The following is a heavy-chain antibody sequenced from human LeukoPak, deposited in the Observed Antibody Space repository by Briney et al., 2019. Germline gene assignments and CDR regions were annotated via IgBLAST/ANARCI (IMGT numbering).Heavy chain of an antibody. D-gene: IGHD6-13*01. CDR1: GGSFSYYY. CDR2: INHSGST. J-gene: IGHJ5*02. V-gene: IGHV4-34*01. Sequence: SETLSLTCAVYGGSFSYYYWSWIRQPPGKTLEWIGEINHSGSTNYNPSLKSRVTISVDTSKNQFSLKLSSVTAADTAVYYCARQYTSSWAYWFDPWGQGTLVTVSS. CDR3: ARQYTSSWAYWFDP.